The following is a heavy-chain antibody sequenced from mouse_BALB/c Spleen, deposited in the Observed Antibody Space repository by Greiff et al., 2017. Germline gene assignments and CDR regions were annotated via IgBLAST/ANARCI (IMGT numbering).Heavy chain of an antibody. CDR2: ILPGSGST. Sequence: VQLQQSGAELMKPGASVKISCKATGYTFSSYWIEWVKQRPGHGLEWIGEILPGSGSTNYNEKFKGKATFTADTSSNTAYMQLSSLTSEDSAVYYCARSTTITGAWFAYWGQGTLVTVSA. J-gene: IGHJ3*01. CDR3: ARSTTITGAWFAY. V-gene: IGHV1-9*01. CDR1: GYTFSSYW. D-gene: IGHD2-4*01.